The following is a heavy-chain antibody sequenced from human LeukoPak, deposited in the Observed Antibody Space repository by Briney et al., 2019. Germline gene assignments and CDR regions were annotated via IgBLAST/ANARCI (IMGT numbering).Heavy chain of an antibody. J-gene: IGHJ6*02. Sequence: SGGSLRLSCAASGFTFSSYAMHWVRQAPGKGLEWVAVISYDGSNKYYADSVKGRFTISRDNSKNTLYLQMNSLRAEDTAVYYCARGGRGYSGHKTKRPEDPYGMDVWGQGTTVTVSS. CDR3: ARGGRGYSGHKTKRPEDPYGMDV. D-gene: IGHD5-12*01. CDR2: ISYDGSNK. V-gene: IGHV3-30-3*01. CDR1: GFTFSSYA.